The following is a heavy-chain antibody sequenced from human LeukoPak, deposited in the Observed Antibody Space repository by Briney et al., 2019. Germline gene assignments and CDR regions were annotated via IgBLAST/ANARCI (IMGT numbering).Heavy chain of an antibody. CDR1: GYTFTSYG. V-gene: IGHV1-18*01. J-gene: IGHJ4*02. Sequence: ASVKVSCKASGYTFTSYGISWVRQAPGQGLEWMGWISVYNGDTNYAQKLQDRVTMTTDTSTSTAYMELRSLRSDDTAVYYCARDGEELVVVAAYFDYWGQGTLVTVSS. D-gene: IGHD2-15*01. CDR3: ARDGEELVVVAAYFDY. CDR2: ISVYNGDT.